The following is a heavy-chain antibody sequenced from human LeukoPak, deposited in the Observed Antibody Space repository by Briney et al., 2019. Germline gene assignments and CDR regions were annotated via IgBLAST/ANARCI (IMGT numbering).Heavy chain of an antibody. CDR2: IIPIFGTA. Sequence: SVKVSCKASGGTFSSYAISWVRQAPGQGLEWMGGIIPIFGTANYAQKFQGRVTITADESTSTAYMELSSLRSEDTAVYYCARGPRPYYYDSSGYPPLDYWGQGTLVTVSS. CDR3: ARGPRPYYYDSSGYPPLDY. J-gene: IGHJ4*02. CDR1: GGTFSSYA. D-gene: IGHD3-22*01. V-gene: IGHV1-69*13.